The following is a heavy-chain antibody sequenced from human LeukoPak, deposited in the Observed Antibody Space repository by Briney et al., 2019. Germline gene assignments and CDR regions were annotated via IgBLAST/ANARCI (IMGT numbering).Heavy chain of an antibody. Sequence: SETLSLTCAVSGYSISSGYYWGWIRQPPGKGLEWIGSIYHSGSTYYNPSLKSRVTISVDTSKNQFSLRLSSVTAADTAVYYCARVRGYCSGTSCYRYYFDYWGLGTLVTVSS. CDR1: GYSISSGYY. D-gene: IGHD2-2*01. CDR2: IYHSGST. J-gene: IGHJ4*02. CDR3: ARVRGYCSGTSCYRYYFDY. V-gene: IGHV4-38-2*01.